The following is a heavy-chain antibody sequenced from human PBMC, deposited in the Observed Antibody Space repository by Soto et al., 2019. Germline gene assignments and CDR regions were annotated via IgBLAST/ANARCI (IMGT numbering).Heavy chain of an antibody. J-gene: IGHJ4*02. D-gene: IGHD1-26*01. CDR3: AAVQGVGASFHF. CDR2: IVVGIGHT. CDR1: GFTFANSA. Sequence: QMQLAQSGPEVKKPGTSVKVSCKASGFTFANSAIQWVRQARGQRLEWIGWIVVGIGHTNNAQTFQERLTITRDMATSTAYMELSSLRLEDTAVYYCAAVQGVGASFHFWGQGTLVTVSS. V-gene: IGHV1-58*02.